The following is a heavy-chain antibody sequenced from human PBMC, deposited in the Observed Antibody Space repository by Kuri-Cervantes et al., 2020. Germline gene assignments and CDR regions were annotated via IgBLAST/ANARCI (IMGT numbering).Heavy chain of an antibody. CDR1: CFTFSSYS. V-gene: IGHV3-21*01. Sequence: GESLKISCAASCFTFSSYSMNWVRQAPGKGLEWVSTISSSSSYIYYADSVKGRFIISRDNAKNSLYLQRNSLRAEDTAVYYCARQYYDYVWGSYPWTEINWFDPWGQGTLVTVSS. CDR2: ISSSSSYI. J-gene: IGHJ5*02. CDR3: ARQYYDYVWGSYPWTEINWFDP. D-gene: IGHD3-16*01.